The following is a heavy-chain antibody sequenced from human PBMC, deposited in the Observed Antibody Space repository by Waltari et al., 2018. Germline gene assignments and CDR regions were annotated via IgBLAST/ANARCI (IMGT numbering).Heavy chain of an antibody. D-gene: IGHD3-16*01. CDR3: ATYIGASIGTAAFDV. CDR1: GGSLTSNRHS. J-gene: IGHJ3*01. Sequence: QLHLQESGPGLVKPSDTLSVTCTVSGGSLTSNRHSSGWIRQPPGKGLEWTATISYSGANYNNPSLKSRVTISVDTSKNQFSLKLSSVTAADTAVYYCATYIGASIGTAAFDVWGQGTMVTVSS. CDR2: ISYSGAN. V-gene: IGHV4-39*01.